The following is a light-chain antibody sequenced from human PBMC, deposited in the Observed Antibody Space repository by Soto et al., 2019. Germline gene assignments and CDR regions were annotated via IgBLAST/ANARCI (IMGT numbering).Light chain of an antibody. CDR1: QSISTS. CDR3: QQFNVYYS. Sequence: DIQMTQSPSTLSASIGDRVTITCRARQSISTSLAWYQQKPGKAPKLLIYDASSLESGVPSRFSGSESGTEFTLTISSLQPDDFATYYCQQFNVYYSFGQGTKLESK. J-gene: IGKJ2*03. CDR2: DAS. V-gene: IGKV1-5*01.